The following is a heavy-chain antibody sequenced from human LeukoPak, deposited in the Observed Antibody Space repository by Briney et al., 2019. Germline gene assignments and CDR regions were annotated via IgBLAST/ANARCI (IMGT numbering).Heavy chain of an antibody. Sequence: ASVKVSCKASGYTFTGYYMHWVRQAPGQGLEWMGWINPNSGGTNYAQKFQGRVTMTRDTSISTAYMELSRLRSDDTAVYYCARGPSTRGVLGYCSSTSCHEVGGYYFDYWGQGTLVTVSS. CDR2: INPNSGGT. CDR1: GYTFTGYY. V-gene: IGHV1-2*02. D-gene: IGHD2-2*01. CDR3: ARGPSTRGVLGYCSSTSCHEVGGYYFDY. J-gene: IGHJ4*02.